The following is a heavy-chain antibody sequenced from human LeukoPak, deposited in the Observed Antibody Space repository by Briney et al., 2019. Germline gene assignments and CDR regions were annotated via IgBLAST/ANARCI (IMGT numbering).Heavy chain of an antibody. V-gene: IGHV4-30-2*01. CDR1: GGSISSGSYY. D-gene: IGHD7-27*01. CDR2: IYHSGST. J-gene: IGHJ3*02. Sequence: SETLSLTCTVSGGSISSGSYYWSWIRQPAGTGLEWIGYIYHSGSTYYNPSLKSRVTISVDRSKNQFSLKLSSVTAADTAVYYCARVGLGSAFDIWGQGTMVTVSS. CDR3: ARVGLGSAFDI.